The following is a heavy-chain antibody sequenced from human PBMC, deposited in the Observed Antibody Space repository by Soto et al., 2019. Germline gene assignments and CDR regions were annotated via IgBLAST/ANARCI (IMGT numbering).Heavy chain of an antibody. V-gene: IGHV1-69*13. Sequence: SVKVSCKASGGTFSSYAISWVRQAPGQGLEWMGGIIPIFGTANYAQKFQGRVTITADESTSTAYMELSSLRSEDTAVYYCAREIQDSSSWYEAGFNWFDPWGQGTLVTVS. J-gene: IGHJ5*02. D-gene: IGHD6-13*01. CDR2: IIPIFGTA. CDR3: AREIQDSSSWYEAGFNWFDP. CDR1: GGTFSSYA.